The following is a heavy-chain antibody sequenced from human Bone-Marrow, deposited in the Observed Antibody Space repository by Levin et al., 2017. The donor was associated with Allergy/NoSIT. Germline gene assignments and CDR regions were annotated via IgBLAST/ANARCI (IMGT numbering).Heavy chain of an antibody. CDR3: TTDRYDILTGYYIEPKNWFDP. CDR1: GFTFSNAW. D-gene: IGHD3-9*01. V-gene: IGHV3-15*01. Sequence: GESLKISCAASGFTFSNAWMSWVRQAPGKGLEWVGRIKSKTDGGTTDYAAPVKGRFTISRDDSKNTLYLQMNSLKTEDTAVYYCTTDRYDILTGYYIEPKNWFDPWGQGTLVTVSS. CDR2: IKSKTDGGTT. J-gene: IGHJ5*02.